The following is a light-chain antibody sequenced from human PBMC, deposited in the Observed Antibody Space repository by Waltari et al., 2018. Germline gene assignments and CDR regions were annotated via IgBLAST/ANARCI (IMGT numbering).Light chain of an antibody. V-gene: IGKV4-1*01. CDR2: WAS. Sequence: DIVMTQSPDSLTVSLGERATINCKSSQSVLSSSNTKNYLGWYQQKPGQHPKLLITWASTPQSAVPHRFSGSGSGTDFTLTISSLHAEDVSFYYCQQCYTFPYTFGQLTKLEIK. CDR3: QQCYTFPYT. J-gene: IGKJ2*01. CDR1: QSVLSSSNTKNY.